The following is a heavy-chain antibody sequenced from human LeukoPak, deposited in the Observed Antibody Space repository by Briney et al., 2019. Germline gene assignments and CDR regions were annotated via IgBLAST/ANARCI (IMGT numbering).Heavy chain of an antibody. CDR2: INHSGSI. Sequence: SETLSLTCAVYGGSFSGYYWSWIRQPPGKGLEWIGEINHSGSINYNPSLKSRVTISVDRSQNRISLKLSSVTAADTAVYYCARGGRIQLWLSLNWFDPWGQGTLVTVSS. CDR1: GGSFSGYY. CDR3: ARGGRIQLWLSLNWFDP. J-gene: IGHJ5*02. D-gene: IGHD5-18*01. V-gene: IGHV4-34*01.